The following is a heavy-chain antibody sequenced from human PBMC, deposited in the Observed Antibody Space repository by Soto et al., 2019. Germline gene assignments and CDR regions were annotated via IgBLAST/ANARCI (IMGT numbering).Heavy chain of an antibody. V-gene: IGHV1-69*01. D-gene: IGHD2-21*01. CDR3: ARDLSDCYNPYWYFDL. Sequence: QVQLVQSGAEVKKPGSSVKVSCKASGGTFSSYAISWVRQAPGQGLVRMGGIIPIFGTANYAQKFEGRVTNTADESKSTAYMERSSLRSEDTGLYYCARDLSDCYNPYWYFDLWGRGTLVTVSS. CDR2: IIPIFGTA. J-gene: IGHJ2*01. CDR1: GGTFSSYA.